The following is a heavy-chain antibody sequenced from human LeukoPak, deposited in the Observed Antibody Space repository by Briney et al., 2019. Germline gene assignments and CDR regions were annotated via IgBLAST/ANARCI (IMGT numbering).Heavy chain of an antibody. CDR3: ARDEYYYGSGSYYNRGPSAFDI. V-gene: IGHV1-69*13. CDR1: GGTFSSYA. J-gene: IGHJ3*02. D-gene: IGHD3-10*01. Sequence: ASVKVSCKASGGTFSSYAISWVRQAPGQGLEWMGGIIPIFGTANYAQKFQGRVTITADESTSTAYMELSSLRSEDTAVYYCARDEYYYGSGSYYNRGPSAFDIWGQGTMVTVSS. CDR2: IIPIFGTA.